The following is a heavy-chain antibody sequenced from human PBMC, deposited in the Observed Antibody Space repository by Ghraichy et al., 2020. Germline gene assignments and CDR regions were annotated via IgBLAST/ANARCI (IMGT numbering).Heavy chain of an antibody. CDR1: GFTFDDYD. D-gene: IGHD5-18*01. CDR3: VRKGYSYGFRAFDI. V-gene: IGHV3-20*04. Sequence: AGSLRLSCAASGFTFDDYDMSWVRQGPGKGLEWVSEIKWNGGSTGHADSVKGRFTISRDNAKSSLYLQMNRLRAEDTALYYCVRKGYSYGFRAFDIWGQGTMVTVSP. CDR2: IKWNGGST. J-gene: IGHJ3*02.